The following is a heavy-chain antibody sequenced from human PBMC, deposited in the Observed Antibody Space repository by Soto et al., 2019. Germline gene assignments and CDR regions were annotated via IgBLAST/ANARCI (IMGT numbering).Heavy chain of an antibody. CDR3: ARSGVPANPRYYYYGMAV. Sequence: SVKVSCKASGGTFSSYAISWVRQAPGQGLEWMGGIIPIFGTANYAQKFQGRVTITADESTSTAYMGLSSLRSEDTAVYYCARSGVPANPRYYYYGMAVWGQGTTVTVSS. J-gene: IGHJ6*02. CDR1: GGTFSSYA. D-gene: IGHD3-10*01. V-gene: IGHV1-69*13. CDR2: IIPIFGTA.